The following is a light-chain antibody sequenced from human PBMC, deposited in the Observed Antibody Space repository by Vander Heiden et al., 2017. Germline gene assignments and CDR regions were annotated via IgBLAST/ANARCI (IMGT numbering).Light chain of an antibody. CDR1: KSISSY. V-gene: IGKV1-39*01. J-gene: IGKJ3*01. CDR3: QQSCSTPRVT. Sequence: DIQMTQSPSSLYASVGDRVTITCRASKSISSYLNWYQQKPGKAPKLLIYAASSLQSGVPSRFSGSGSGTDFTLTISSLQPEDFATYYCQQSCSTPRVTLGPGTKVDIK. CDR2: AAS.